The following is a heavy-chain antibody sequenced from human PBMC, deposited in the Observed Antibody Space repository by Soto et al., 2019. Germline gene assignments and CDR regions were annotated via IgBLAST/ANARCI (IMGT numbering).Heavy chain of an antibody. Sequence: GGSLRLSCAASGFTFSSYAMSWVRQAPGKGLEWVSAISGSGGSTYYADSVKGRFTISRDNSKNTLYLQMNSLRAEDTAVYYCAKDRSDYYDSSGYIAEYFQHWGQGTLVTV. CDR3: AKDRSDYYDSSGYIAEYFQH. V-gene: IGHV3-23*01. J-gene: IGHJ1*01. CDR1: GFTFSSYA. CDR2: ISGSGGST. D-gene: IGHD3-22*01.